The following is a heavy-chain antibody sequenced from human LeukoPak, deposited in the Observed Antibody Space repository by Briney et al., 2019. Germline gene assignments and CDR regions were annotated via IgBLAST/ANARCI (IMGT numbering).Heavy chain of an antibody. D-gene: IGHD1-14*01. CDR1: GFTFSSYW. CDR3: ARGGRNSFDY. Sequence: VGPLIRSCAASGFTFSSYWMHWVRQAPGKGLVWVSRITSDGSSTSYADSVQGRFTISRDNAKNTLYLQMDSLRAEDTAVYYCARGGRNSFDYWGQGTLVTVSS. CDR2: ITSDGSST. V-gene: IGHV3-74*01. J-gene: IGHJ4*02.